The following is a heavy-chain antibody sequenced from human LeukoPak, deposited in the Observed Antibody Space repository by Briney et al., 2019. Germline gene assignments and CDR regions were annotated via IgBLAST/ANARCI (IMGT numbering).Heavy chain of an antibody. J-gene: IGHJ5*02. Sequence: SETLSLTCTVSGGSISSYYWSWIRQPPGKGLEWIGYIYYSGSTNYNPSLKSRVTISVDTSKNQFSLKLSSVTAADTAVYYCARGTGGGSYFTPGSRRYNWFDPWGQGTLVTVSS. D-gene: IGHD1-26*01. V-gene: IGHV4-59*01. CDR1: GGSISSYY. CDR2: IYYSGST. CDR3: ARGTGGGSYFTPGSRRYNWFDP.